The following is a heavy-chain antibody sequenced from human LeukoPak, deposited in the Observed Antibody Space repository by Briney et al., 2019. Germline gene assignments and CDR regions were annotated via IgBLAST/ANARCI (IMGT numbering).Heavy chain of an antibody. Sequence: SETLSLTCTVSGGSISSGDYYWSWIRQPPGKGLEWIGYIYYSGSTYYNPSLKSRVTISVDTSKNQFSLKLSSVTAADTAVYYCASAMTPLSLRFDYWGQGTLVTVSS. CDR2: IYYSGST. CDR1: GGSISSGDYY. V-gene: IGHV4-30-4*08. CDR3: ASAMTPLSLRFDY. J-gene: IGHJ4*02. D-gene: IGHD2-2*01.